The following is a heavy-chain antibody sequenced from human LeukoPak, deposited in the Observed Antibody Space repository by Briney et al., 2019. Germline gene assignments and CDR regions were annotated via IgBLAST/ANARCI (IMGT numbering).Heavy chain of an antibody. Sequence: SAKVSCKASGGTFSSYAISWVRQAPGQGLEWMGGIIPIFGTANYAQKFQGRVTITADESTSTAYMELSSLRSEDTPVYYCARYSHWGNWFDPWGPGTLVTVSS. CDR3: ARYSHWGNWFDP. CDR1: GGTFSSYA. J-gene: IGHJ5*02. V-gene: IGHV1-69*13. CDR2: IIPIFGTA. D-gene: IGHD4-11*01.